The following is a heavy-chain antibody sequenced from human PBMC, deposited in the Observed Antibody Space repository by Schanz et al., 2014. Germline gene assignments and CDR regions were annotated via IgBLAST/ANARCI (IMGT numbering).Heavy chain of an antibody. CDR1: GFPFSDYF. CDR3: VRDILHRVYDSGSP. CDR2: ISGSSRTI. Sequence: VQLVDSGGGLVKPGGSLRLSCTASGFPFSDYFMAWIRQPPGRGLEWVSYISGSSRTIYYADSMKGRFTVSRDNAENALYLQMNSLRAEDTAVYYCVRDILHRVYDSGSPWGQGTLVTVSS. D-gene: IGHD3-10*01. J-gene: IGHJ5*02. V-gene: IGHV3-11*04.